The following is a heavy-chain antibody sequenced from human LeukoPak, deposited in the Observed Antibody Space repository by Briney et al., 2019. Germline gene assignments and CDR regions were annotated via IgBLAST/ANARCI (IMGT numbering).Heavy chain of an antibody. CDR3: ARVDRAISTTGTLGD. V-gene: IGHV6-1*01. Sequence: SQTLSLTCTISGDSVSSNYAAWNWIGQSPPRGLEGLGRTYYRSKWYNDYAVSEKSRITINPDTSTNQFSLQLNSVPPEDTAVYYCARVDRAISTTGTLGDWGQGTLVTVSS. D-gene: IGHD6-13*01. J-gene: IGHJ4*02. CDR1: GDSVSSNYAA. CDR2: TYYRSKWYN.